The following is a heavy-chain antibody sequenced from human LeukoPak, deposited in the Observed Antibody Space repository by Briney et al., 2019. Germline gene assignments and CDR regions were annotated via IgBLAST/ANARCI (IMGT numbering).Heavy chain of an antibody. V-gene: IGHV3-66*01. CDR1: GFTVSSNY. CDR2: IYSGGST. Sequence: GGSLRLSCAASGFTVSSNYMSWVRQAPGKGLEWGSVIYSGGSTYYADSVKGRFTISSDNSKNTLYLQMNSLRAEDTGVYYCAREEDTYYYDSSGYWGQGTLVTVSS. CDR3: AREEDTYYYDSSGY. J-gene: IGHJ4*02. D-gene: IGHD3-22*01.